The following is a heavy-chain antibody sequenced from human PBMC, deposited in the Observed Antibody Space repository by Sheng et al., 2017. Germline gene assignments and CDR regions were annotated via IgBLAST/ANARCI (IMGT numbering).Heavy chain of an antibody. CDR1: GGTFSSYA. CDR2: IIPILGIA. V-gene: IGHV1-69*04. J-gene: IGHJ4*02. D-gene: IGHD2-15*01. Sequence: QVQLVQSGAEVKKPGSSVKVSCKASGGTFSSYAISWVRQAPGQGLEWMGGIIPILGIANYAQKFQGRVTITADKSTSTAYMELSSLRSEDTAVYYCARVVRGGGSWSFDYWGQGTLVTVSS. CDR3: ARVVRGGGSWSFDY.